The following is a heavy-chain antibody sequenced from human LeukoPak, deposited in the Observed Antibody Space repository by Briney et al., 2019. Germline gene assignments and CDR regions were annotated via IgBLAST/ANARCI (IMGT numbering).Heavy chain of an antibody. CDR1: GGSISSYY. D-gene: IGHD3-3*01. J-gene: IGHJ6*02. CDR2: IYYSGST. CDR3: ARHGRFLEWLPYGPYGMDV. Sequence: SETLSLTCTVSGGSISSYYWSWIRQPPGKGLEWIGYIYYSGSTNYNPSLKSRVTISVDTSKNQFSLKLSSVTAADTAVYYRARHGRFLEWLPYGPYGMDVWGQGTTVTVSS. V-gene: IGHV4-59*08.